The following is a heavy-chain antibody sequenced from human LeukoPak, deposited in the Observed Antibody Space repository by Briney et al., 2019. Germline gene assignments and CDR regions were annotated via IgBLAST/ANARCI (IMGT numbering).Heavy chain of an antibody. CDR3: AHRGGFDSSGHHFAY. CDR2: TDWDDDN. Sequence: SGPTLVQPTQTLTLTCTISGFSLSPNGLGMGWIRQPPGKALEWTALTDWDDDNSYSSSLKSRLTITKDTSKNQVVLTVTNMDPVDTATYYCAHRGGFDSSGHHFAYWGQGTLVPVSS. J-gene: IGHJ4*02. V-gene: IGHV2-5*02. D-gene: IGHD3-22*01. CDR1: GFSLSPNGLG.